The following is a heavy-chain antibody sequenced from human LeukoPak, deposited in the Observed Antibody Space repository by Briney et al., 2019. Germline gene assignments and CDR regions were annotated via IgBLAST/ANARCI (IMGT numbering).Heavy chain of an antibody. J-gene: IGHJ4*02. Sequence: GRSLRLSCAADGISFSNYGMHWVRQAPGKGLEWVAIIWYDGSKKDYADSVKGRFIISSDNSKNTLYLQMDSLRAEDTAVYYCARDTPIAAAVTAYLLGYRGQGTLVTVSS. D-gene: IGHD6-13*01. CDR2: IWYDGSKK. CDR1: GISFSNYG. V-gene: IGHV3-33*01. CDR3: ARDTPIAAAVTAYLLGY.